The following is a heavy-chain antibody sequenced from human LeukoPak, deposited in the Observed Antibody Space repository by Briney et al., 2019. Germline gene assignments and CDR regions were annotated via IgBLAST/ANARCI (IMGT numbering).Heavy chain of an antibody. CDR1: GFTFSSYG. V-gene: IGHV3-30*18. D-gene: IGHD4-17*01. Sequence: GGSLRLSCAASGFTFSSYGMHWVRQAPGKGLEWVAVISYDGSNKYYADSVKGRFTISRDNSKNTLYLQMNSLRAEDTAVYYCAKDQMGTTVTANFDYWGQGTLVTVSS. CDR3: AKDQMGTTVTANFDY. J-gene: IGHJ4*02. CDR2: ISYDGSNK.